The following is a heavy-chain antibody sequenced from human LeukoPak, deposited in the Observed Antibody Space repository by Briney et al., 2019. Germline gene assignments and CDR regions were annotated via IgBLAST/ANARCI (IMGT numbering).Heavy chain of an antibody. CDR3: SGSGWYRVSNWFDP. CDR1: GFTFSSYA. CDR2: ISGSGGST. V-gene: IGHV3-23*01. D-gene: IGHD6-19*01. J-gene: IGHJ5*02. Sequence: GGSLRLSCAAPGFTFSSYAMSWVRQAPGKGLEWVSAISGSGGSTYYADSVKGRFTISRDNSKNTLYLQMNSLRAENTAVYYCSGSGWYRVSNWFDPWGQGTLVTVSS.